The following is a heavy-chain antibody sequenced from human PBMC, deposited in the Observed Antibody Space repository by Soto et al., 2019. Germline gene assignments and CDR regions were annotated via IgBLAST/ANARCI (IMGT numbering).Heavy chain of an antibody. J-gene: IGHJ4*02. V-gene: IGHV1-18*01. Sequence: QVQLVQSGAEVKKPGASVKVSCKASGYTFTSYGISWVRQAPGQGLEWMGWISAYNGNTNYAQKLQGRVTMTTDTSTSTAYMELRRMRADDTAVYYCARCGAEAYYDFWSGYYMDYWGQGTLVTVSS. CDR1: GYTFTSYG. CDR2: ISAYNGNT. CDR3: ARCGAEAYYDFWSGYYMDY. D-gene: IGHD3-3*01.